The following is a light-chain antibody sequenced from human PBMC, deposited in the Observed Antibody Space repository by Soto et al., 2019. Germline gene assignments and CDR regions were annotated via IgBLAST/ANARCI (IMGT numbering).Light chain of an antibody. Sequence: EIVLTQSPGTLSLSPGERATVSCRASQSVSSSYLAWYQQRPGQAPRLLIYGASSRATGIPDRFSGSGSGTDFTLTISRLEAEDFAVYYCQQYGSSSWTFGQGTKVDNK. CDR2: GAS. CDR3: QQYGSSSWT. V-gene: IGKV3-20*01. CDR1: QSVSSSY. J-gene: IGKJ1*01.